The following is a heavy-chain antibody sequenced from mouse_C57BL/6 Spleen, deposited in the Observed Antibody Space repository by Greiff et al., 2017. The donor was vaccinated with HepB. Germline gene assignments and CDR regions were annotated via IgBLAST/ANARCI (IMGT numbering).Heavy chain of an antibody. Sequence: QVQLQQPGAELVKPGASVKMSCKASGYTFISYWITWVKQRPGQGLEWIGDIYPGSGSTNYNEKFKSKATLTVDTSSSTAYMQLSSLTSEDSAVYYCARGGNYGSSYGYFDVWGTGTTVTVSS. CDR2: IYPGSGST. J-gene: IGHJ1*03. CDR3: ARGGNYGSSYGYFDV. CDR1: GYTFISYW. V-gene: IGHV1-55*01. D-gene: IGHD1-1*01.